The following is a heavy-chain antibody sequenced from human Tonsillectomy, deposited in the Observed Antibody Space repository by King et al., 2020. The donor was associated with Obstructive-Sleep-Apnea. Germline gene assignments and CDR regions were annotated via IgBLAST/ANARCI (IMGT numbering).Heavy chain of an antibody. V-gene: IGHV3-15*01. Sequence: VQLVQSGGGLVKPGGSLRLSCAASGFTFSNAWMSWVRQAPGKGLEWVGRIKNKNDGGTTDYAAPVKGRFTISRDDSKNTLYLQMNSLKTEDTAVYYCTTQIWFGELASDYWGQGTLVTVSS. CDR2: IKNKNDGGTT. D-gene: IGHD3-10*01. CDR1: GFTFSNAW. J-gene: IGHJ4*02. CDR3: TTQIWFGELASDY.